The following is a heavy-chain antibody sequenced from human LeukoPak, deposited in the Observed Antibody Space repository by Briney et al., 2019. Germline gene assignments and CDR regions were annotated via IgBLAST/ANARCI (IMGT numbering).Heavy chain of an antibody. CDR1: GDSFSSGC. V-gene: IGHV4-4*09. D-gene: IGHD2-15*01. CDR2: IYDSGIT. J-gene: IGHJ1*01. Sequence: SETLSLTCTVSGDSFSSGCWNWIRQPPGKGLEWIGYIYDSGITDYSPSLKSRLTMSVDASNNQFSLTLSSVTAADTAVYYCAGRGHRYSRDWGQGILVTVSS. CDR3: AGRGHRYSRD.